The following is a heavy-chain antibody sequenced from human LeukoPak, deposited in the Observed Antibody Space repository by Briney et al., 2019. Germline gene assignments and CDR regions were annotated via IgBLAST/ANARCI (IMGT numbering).Heavy chain of an antibody. CDR1: GVSFSTYY. V-gene: IGHV4-34*01. J-gene: IGHJ4*02. CDR3: ARQLYGSDY. Sequence: PSETLSLTCDVSGVSFSTYYWSWIRESPEKGLEWIGEVNHSGYTNYNPSLKGRVTISVDTSKNQFSLKLSSVTAADTAVYYCARQLYGSDYWGQGTLVTVSS. D-gene: IGHD4-17*01. CDR2: VNHSGYT.